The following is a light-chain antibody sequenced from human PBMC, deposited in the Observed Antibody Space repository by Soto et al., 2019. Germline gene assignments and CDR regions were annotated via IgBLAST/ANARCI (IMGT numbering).Light chain of an antibody. CDR3: QSYDSSLKASV. J-gene: IGLJ2*01. V-gene: IGLV1-40*01. Sequence: QSVLTQPPSVSGAPGQRVTMSCTGSRSNIGSRYDVHWYQQHPGKAPKLLIYGNNNRPSGVPVRFSGSKSGTSASLAITGLQPEDEAHYYCQSYDSSLKASVFGGGTKLTVL. CDR2: GNN. CDR1: RSNIGSRYD.